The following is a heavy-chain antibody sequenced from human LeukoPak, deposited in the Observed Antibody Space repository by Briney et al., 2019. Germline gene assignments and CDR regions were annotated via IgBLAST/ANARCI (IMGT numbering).Heavy chain of an antibody. CDR1: GGSISSYY. Sequence: PSETLSLTCTVSGGSISSYYWSWIRQPPGKGLEWIGYIYYSGSTNYNPSLKSRVTISVDTSKNQFSLKLSSVTAADTAVYYCARDPPLGPGAFDIWGQGTMVTVSS. CDR2: IYYSGST. CDR3: ARDPPLGPGAFDI. J-gene: IGHJ3*02. D-gene: IGHD7-27*01. V-gene: IGHV4-59*01.